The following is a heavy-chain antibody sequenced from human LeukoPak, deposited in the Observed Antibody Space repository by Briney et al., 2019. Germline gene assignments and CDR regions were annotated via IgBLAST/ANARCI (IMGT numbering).Heavy chain of an antibody. D-gene: IGHD5-12*01. V-gene: IGHV1-2*02. J-gene: IGHJ6*02. Sequence: GASVKVPCKASRYTFTGYYMHWVRQAPGQGLEWMGWINPNSGGTNYAQKFQGRVTMTRDTSISTAYMELSRLRSDDTAVYYCARVAPPPSYGMDVWGQGTTVTVSS. CDR3: ARVAPPPSYGMDV. CDR1: RYTFTGYY. CDR2: INPNSGGT.